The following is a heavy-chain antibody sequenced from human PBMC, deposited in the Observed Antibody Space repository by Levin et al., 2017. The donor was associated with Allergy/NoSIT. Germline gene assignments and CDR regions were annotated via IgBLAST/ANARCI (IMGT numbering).Heavy chain of an antibody. CDR1: GGSISSGGYY. CDR2: IYYSGST. D-gene: IGHD6-13*01. V-gene: IGHV4-31*03. CDR3: ARVVGWQQLVRYYYYGMDV. J-gene: IGHJ6*02. Sequence: LRLSCTVSGGSISSGGYYWSWIRQHPGKGLEWIGYIYYSGSTYYNPSLKSRVTISVDTSKNQFSLKLSSVTAADTAVYYCARVVGWQQLVRYYYYGMDVWGQGTTVTVSS.